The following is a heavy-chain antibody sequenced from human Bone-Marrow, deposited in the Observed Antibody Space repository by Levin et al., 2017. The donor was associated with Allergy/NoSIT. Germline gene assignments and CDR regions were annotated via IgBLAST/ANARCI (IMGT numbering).Heavy chain of an antibody. Sequence: SETLSLTCTVSGDSATTSTDYWGWIRQPPGKGLEWIGSIYYSGRAYYNPSLNSRVTISVDTSQNQFSLSLSPVTAADTAVYYCARGVVIMITFGELRVHDAFDIWGQGTMVTVSS. CDR2: IYYSGRA. V-gene: IGHV4-39*07. CDR1: GDSATTSTDY. D-gene: IGHD3-16*01. CDR3: ARGVVIMITFGELRVHDAFDI. J-gene: IGHJ3*02.